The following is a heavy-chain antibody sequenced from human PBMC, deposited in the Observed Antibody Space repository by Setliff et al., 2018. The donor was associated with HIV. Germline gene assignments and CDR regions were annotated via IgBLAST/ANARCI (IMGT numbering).Heavy chain of an antibody. CDR1: GFTFDSYV. D-gene: IGHD1-26*01. J-gene: IGHJ4*02. Sequence: GESLKISCVASGFTFDSYVLHWVRQAPGKGLEWVAVMSIHGNVIIYADSVEGRFTISRDNSRNRLFLQMNSLRVEDTAVYYCARDPTVGSPDYFDFWGQGTLVTVS. V-gene: IGHV3-30*03. CDR3: ARDPTVGSPDYFDF. CDR2: MSIHGNVI.